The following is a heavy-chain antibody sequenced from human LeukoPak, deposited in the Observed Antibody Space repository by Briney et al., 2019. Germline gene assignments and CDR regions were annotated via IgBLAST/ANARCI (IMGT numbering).Heavy chain of an antibody. J-gene: IGHJ4*02. D-gene: IGHD1-26*01. V-gene: IGHV1-46*03. CDR3: ARVTEWELLLDY. CDR1: GYTFTSYY. Sequence: ASVKVSCKASGYTFTSYYMNWVRQAPGQGLEWMGIINPSGGSTGYAQKFQGRVTMTRDTSTSTVYMELSSLRSEDTAVYYCARVTEWELLLDYWGQGTLVTVSS. CDR2: INPSGGST.